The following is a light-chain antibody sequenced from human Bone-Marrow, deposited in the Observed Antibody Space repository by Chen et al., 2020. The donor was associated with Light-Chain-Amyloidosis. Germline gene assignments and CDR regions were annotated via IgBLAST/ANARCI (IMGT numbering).Light chain of an antibody. CDR2: GAA. J-gene: IGKJ1*01. V-gene: IGKV3-20*01. Sequence: EIVLTQSPGTLSLSPGESATLSCRTSQSVSNSDLAWYQQKPGQAPRLLIYGAASTATGIADRFSGSGSGTDFTLTISRLEAEDSAVYYCQQYGASPWTFGQGTKVKIK. CDR3: QQYGASPWT. CDR1: QSVSNSD.